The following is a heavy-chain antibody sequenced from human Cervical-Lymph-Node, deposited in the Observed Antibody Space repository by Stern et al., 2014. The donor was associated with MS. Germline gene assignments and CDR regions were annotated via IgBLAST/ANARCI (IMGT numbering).Heavy chain of an antibody. CDR3: VRGSGWYTEYYFDY. D-gene: IGHD6-19*01. J-gene: IGHJ4*02. CDR1: GFTFSNYA. Sequence: VQLAESGGGVVQPGRSLRLSCAASGFTFSNYAMFWVRQAPGKGPEWVAHIAYEGSSTNYADSVKGRFTVSRDNSMHTLYLQMNSLRPEDTAMYSCVRGSGWYTEYYFDYWGQGGLVTVSS. CDR2: IAYEGSST. V-gene: IGHV3-30*04.